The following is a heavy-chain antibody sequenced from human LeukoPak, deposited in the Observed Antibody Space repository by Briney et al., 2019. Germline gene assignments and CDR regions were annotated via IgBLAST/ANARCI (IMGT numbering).Heavy chain of an antibody. Sequence: ASVKVSCKASGYTFTSYGISWVRQAPGQGLEWMEWISAYNGNTNYAQKLQGRVTMTTDTSTSTAYMELRSLRSDDTAVYYCAREGFLEWLRYYYYYGMDVWGQGTTVTVSS. D-gene: IGHD3-3*01. CDR2: ISAYNGNT. J-gene: IGHJ6*02. CDR3: AREGFLEWLRYYYYYGMDV. V-gene: IGHV1-18*01. CDR1: GYTFTSYG.